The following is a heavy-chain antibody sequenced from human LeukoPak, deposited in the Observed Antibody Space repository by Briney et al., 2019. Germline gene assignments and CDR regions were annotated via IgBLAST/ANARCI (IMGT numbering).Heavy chain of an antibody. CDR3: ARGPIVATIKPRYYFDY. CDR2: IIPIFGTA. V-gene: IGHV1-69*06. D-gene: IGHD5-12*01. Sequence: SVKVSCKASGGTFSSYAISWVRQAPGQGLEWMGGIIPIFGTANYAQKFQGRVTITADKSTSTAYMELSSLRSEDTAVYYCARGPIVATIKPRYYFDYWSQGTLVTVSS. CDR1: GGTFSSYA. J-gene: IGHJ4*02.